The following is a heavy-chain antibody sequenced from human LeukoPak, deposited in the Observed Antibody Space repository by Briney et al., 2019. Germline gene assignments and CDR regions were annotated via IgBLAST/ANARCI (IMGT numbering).Heavy chain of an antibody. J-gene: IGHJ4*02. CDR2: INPNPNSGAT. V-gene: IGHV1-2*02. CDR1: GYTFTSHY. Sequence: ASVKVSCKASGYTFTSHYIHWVRQAPGQGLEWLGWINPNPNSGATSYAQHFQGRVTMTRDTSISTAYMELSRLRSDDTAVYYCARDSSFDPHHDGSYFDYWGQGTLVTVSS. D-gene: IGHD1-1*01. CDR3: ARDSSFDPHHDGSYFDY.